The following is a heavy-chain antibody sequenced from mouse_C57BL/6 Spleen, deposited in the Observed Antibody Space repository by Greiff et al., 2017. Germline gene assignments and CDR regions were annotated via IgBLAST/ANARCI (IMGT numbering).Heavy chain of an antibody. J-gene: IGHJ4*01. V-gene: IGHV5-4*01. CDR2: ISDGGSYT. CDR3: ARDEDYYGSRVYAMGY. D-gene: IGHD1-1*01. Sequence: EVNLVESGGGLVKPGGSLKLSCAASGFTFSSYAMSWVRQTPEKRLEWVANISDGGSYTYYPDNVKGRFTISRDNAKNNLYLQMSHLKSEDTAMYYCARDEDYYGSRVYAMGYWGQGTSVTVSS. CDR1: GFTFSSYA.